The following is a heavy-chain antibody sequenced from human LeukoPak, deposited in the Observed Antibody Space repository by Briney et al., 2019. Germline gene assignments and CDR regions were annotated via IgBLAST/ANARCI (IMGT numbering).Heavy chain of an antibody. CDR2: ISGSGGST. CDR3: AKNADRGAYCRGGSCYPYYYYYMDV. Sequence: PGGSLRLSCAASGFTFSSYGMSWVRQAPGKGLEWVSAISGSGGSTYYADSVKGRFTISRDNSKNTLYLQMNSLTVEDTAIYYYAKNADRGAYCRGGSCYPYYYYYMDVWGTGTTVTISS. CDR1: GFTFSSYG. V-gene: IGHV3-23*01. J-gene: IGHJ6*03. D-gene: IGHD2-15*01.